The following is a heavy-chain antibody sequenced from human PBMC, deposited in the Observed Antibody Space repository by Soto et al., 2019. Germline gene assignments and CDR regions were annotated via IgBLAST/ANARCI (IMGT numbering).Heavy chain of an antibody. V-gene: IGHV3-23*01. CDR3: AKGLRRLLRTQYYYGLDV. Sequence: PGGSLRLSCSASGFTFSPYAMSWVRQAPGKGLEWVSSISGSGGSTHYADSVKGRFTVSRDNSKRALSLQMSSLREEDTATYYCAKGLRRLLRTQYYYGLDVWVRGTTVTVSS. J-gene: IGHJ6*02. CDR2: ISGSGGST. CDR1: GFTFSPYA. D-gene: IGHD3-10*01.